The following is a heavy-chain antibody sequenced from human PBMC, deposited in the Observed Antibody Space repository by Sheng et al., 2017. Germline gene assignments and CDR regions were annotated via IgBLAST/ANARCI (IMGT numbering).Heavy chain of an antibody. Sequence: QVQLVQSGAEVKKPGSSVKVSCKASGGTFSSYAISWVRQAPGQGLEWMGGIIPIFGTANYAQKFQGRVTITTDESTSTAYMELSSLRSEDTAVYYCARVVVVAATLGDYYYYYMDVWGKGTTVTVSS. V-gene: IGHV1-69*05. J-gene: IGHJ6*03. CDR3: ARVVVVAATLGDYYYYYMDV. CDR2: IIPIFGTA. CDR1: GGTFSSYA. D-gene: IGHD2-15*01.